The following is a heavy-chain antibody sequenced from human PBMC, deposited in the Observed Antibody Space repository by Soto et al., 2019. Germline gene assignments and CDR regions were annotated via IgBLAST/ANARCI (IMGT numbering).Heavy chain of an antibody. CDR1: SGSISSSNW. J-gene: IGHJ3*02. V-gene: IGHV4-4*02. D-gene: IGHD3-16*01. Sequence: QVQLQESGPGLVKPSGTLSLTCAVSSGSISSSNWWSWVRQPPGKGLEWIGEIYHSGSTNYNPSLTSLVTISVDTSKNQFSLKLSSVTAADTAVYYCARVGLISPQRNAFDIWGQGTMVTVSS. CDR3: ARVGLISPQRNAFDI. CDR2: IYHSGST.